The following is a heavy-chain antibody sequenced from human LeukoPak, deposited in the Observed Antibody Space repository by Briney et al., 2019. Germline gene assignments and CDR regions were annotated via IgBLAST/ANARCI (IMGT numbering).Heavy chain of an antibody. D-gene: IGHD6-13*01. V-gene: IGHV3-11*04. CDR3: ARESAAAGSNWFDP. J-gene: IGHJ5*02. Sequence: GGSLRLSCAASGFTFSDYYMSWIRQAPGKGLEWVSYISSSGSTIYYADSVKGRFTISRDYAKNSIYLQMNSLRAEDTAVYYCARESAAAGSNWFDPWGQGTLVIVTS. CDR1: GFTFSDYY. CDR2: ISSSGSTI.